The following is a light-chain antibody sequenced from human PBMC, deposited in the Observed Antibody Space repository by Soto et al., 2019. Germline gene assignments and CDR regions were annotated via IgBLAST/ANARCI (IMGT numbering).Light chain of an antibody. CDR2: KAS. CDR1: QRISAW. V-gene: IGKV1-5*03. CDR3: QQYNNWNPFT. J-gene: IGKJ5*01. Sequence: QMAHPPSTLSASLGDRFIINFLSTQRISAWLASYQQQTGKDPRILLYKASTLEIGVPSRFSGSGSATAFTLTISSLQYEDFAVYYCQQYNNWNPFTFGQGTRLAIK.